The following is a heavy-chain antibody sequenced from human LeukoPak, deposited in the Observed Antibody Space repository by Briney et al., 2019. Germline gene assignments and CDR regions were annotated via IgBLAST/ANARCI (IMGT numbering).Heavy chain of an antibody. Sequence: SETLSLTCTVSGGSISSYYWSWIRQPPGKGLEWIGYIYYSGSTNYNPSLKSRVTISVDTSKNQFSLKLSSVTAAGTAVYYCARVRRITIFGVVNYYFDYWGQGTLVTVSS. CDR1: GGSISSYY. V-gene: IGHV4-59*01. J-gene: IGHJ4*02. D-gene: IGHD3-3*01. CDR3: ARVRRITIFGVVNYYFDY. CDR2: IYYSGST.